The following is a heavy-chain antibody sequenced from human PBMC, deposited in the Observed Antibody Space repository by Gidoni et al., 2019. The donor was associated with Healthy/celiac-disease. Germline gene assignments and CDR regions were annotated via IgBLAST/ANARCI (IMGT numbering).Heavy chain of an antibody. CDR2: ISGSGGST. V-gene: IGHV3-23*01. J-gene: IGHJ2*01. CDR3: AKRYYDFWSGYSDRYFDL. CDR1: GFTFSSYA. D-gene: IGHD3-3*01. Sequence: EVQLLESGGGLVQPGGSLRLSCEASGFTFSSYAISWVRQAPVKGMAWVSAISGSGGSTYYADSVKGRFTISRDNSKNTLYLQMNSLRAEDTAVYYCAKRYYDFWSGYSDRYFDLWGRGTLVTVSS.